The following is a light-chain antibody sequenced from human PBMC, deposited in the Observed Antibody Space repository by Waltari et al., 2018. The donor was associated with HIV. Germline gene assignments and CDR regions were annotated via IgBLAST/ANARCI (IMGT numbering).Light chain of an antibody. CDR2: DVT. Sequence: QSALTQPRSVSGSPGQSVTISSTGTSSDVGGYDYASWYQQHPGKAPRLMIYDVTRRPSGVRDRFSGSKSGNTASLTISGLQAEDEAEYYCCSYAGAYTFWVFGGGTQLTVL. J-gene: IGLJ3*02. V-gene: IGLV2-11*01. CDR3: CSYAGAYTFWV. CDR1: SSDVGGYDY.